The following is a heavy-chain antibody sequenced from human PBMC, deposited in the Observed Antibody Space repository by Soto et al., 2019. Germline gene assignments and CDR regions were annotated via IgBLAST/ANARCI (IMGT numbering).Heavy chain of an antibody. V-gene: IGHV4-34*01. J-gene: IGHJ4*02. D-gene: IGHD5-18*01. CDR2: INHSGST. Sequence: TSETLSLTCAVYGGSFSGYYWSWIRQPPGKGLEWIGEINHSGSTNYNPSLKSRVTISVDTSKNQFSLKLSSVTAADTAVYYCASVDTKTFLFDYWGQGTLVTVSS. CDR3: ASVDTKTFLFDY. CDR1: GGSFSGYY.